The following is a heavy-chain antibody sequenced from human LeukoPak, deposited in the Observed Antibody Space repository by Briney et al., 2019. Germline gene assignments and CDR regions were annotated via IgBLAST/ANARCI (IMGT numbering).Heavy chain of an antibody. J-gene: IGHJ4*02. V-gene: IGHV3-53*01. CDR2: IFSNGDT. CDR3: TRDQMNY. Sequence: GGSLRLSCTASEFTVSRNYMLWVRQAPGKGLEWVSLIFSNGDTHYADSVKGRFTISRDTSKNTASLQMNSLRVEDTAMYYCTRDQMNYWGQGTVVTVSS. CDR1: EFTVSRNY. D-gene: IGHD5-24*01.